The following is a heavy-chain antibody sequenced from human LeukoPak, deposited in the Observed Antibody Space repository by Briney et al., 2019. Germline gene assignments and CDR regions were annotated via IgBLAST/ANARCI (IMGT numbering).Heavy chain of an antibody. CDR3: AGSVNGDYVDY. CDR1: GGSISSGSYY. D-gene: IGHD2-8*01. J-gene: IGHJ4*02. V-gene: IGHV4-61*02. Sequence: SETLSLTCTVSGGSISSGSYYWSWIRQPAGTGLEWIGRIYTSGSTNYNPSLKSRVTISVDTSKNQFSLKLSSVTAADTAVYYCAGSVNGDYVDYWGQGTLVTVSS. CDR2: IYTSGST.